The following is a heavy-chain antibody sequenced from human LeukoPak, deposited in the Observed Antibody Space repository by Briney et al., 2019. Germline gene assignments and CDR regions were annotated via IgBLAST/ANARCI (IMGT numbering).Heavy chain of an antibody. V-gene: IGHV3-64*01. J-gene: IGHJ4*02. Sequence: GGSLRLSCAASGFRFSSYAMHWVRQAPGKGLEYVSAISIDGGDTFYASSVKGRFTISRDNSKSTLYLQMGSLRAEDMAVYYCARVLSDISGYYDYWGQGTLVTVSS. CDR2: ISIDGGDT. D-gene: IGHD3-22*01. CDR3: ARVLSDISGYYDY. CDR1: GFRFSSYA.